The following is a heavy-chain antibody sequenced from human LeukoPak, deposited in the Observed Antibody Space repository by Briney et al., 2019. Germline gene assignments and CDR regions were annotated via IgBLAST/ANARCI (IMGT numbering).Heavy chain of an antibody. D-gene: IGHD3-22*01. Sequence: VASVKVPCKASGYTFTDYYMQWVRQAPGQGLEWMGWINPNSGGTHYVQRFQGWVTMTRDTSISTAYMELSRLTSDDTAVYYCARGGPYYDSSRANDLNYWGQGTLVTVSS. V-gene: IGHV1-2*04. J-gene: IGHJ4*02. CDR1: GYTFTDYY. CDR3: ARGGPYYDSSRANDLNY. CDR2: INPNSGGT.